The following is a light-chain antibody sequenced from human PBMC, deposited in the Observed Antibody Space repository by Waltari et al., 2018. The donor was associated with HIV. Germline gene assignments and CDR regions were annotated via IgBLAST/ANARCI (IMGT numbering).Light chain of an antibody. CDR3: QQYNTWPPIT. J-gene: IGKJ5*01. V-gene: IGKV3-15*01. CDR2: GAS. Sequence: EIVMTQSPATLSVSPGERATLSCRASQSVNSNLVWYQQKPGQAPRLLISGASTRATGIPARFSGSGSGTEFTLTISSLQSEDFAVYFCQQYNTWPPITFGQGTRLEIK. CDR1: QSVNSN.